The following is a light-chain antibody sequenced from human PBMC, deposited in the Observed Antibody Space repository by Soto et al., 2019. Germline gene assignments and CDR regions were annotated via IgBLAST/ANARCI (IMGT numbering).Light chain of an antibody. CDR2: KAT. CDR1: QSIGSW. V-gene: IGKV1-5*03. Sequence: DIQMTQSPPTLSASVGDRVTITCRASQSIGSWLAWYQQKPGKAPKVLIYKATSLERGVPSRFSGSESGTEFTLTISGLQPDDFATYYCQQYNMYSYTFGQGTKLEIK. CDR3: QQYNMYSYT. J-gene: IGKJ2*01.